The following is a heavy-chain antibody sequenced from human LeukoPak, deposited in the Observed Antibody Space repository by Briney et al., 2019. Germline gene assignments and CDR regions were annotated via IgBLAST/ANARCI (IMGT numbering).Heavy chain of an antibody. CDR3: TTDIGEDAPGTYYYDSSGYYSFDY. Sequence: GSLRLSCAASGFTFSIYAMSWVRQAPGKGLEWVSAISGSGGSTYYADSVKGRFTISRDNSKNTLYLQMNSLKTEDTAVYYCTTDIGEDAPGTYYYDSSGYYSFDYWGQGTLVTVSS. V-gene: IGHV3-23*01. CDR2: ISGSGGST. J-gene: IGHJ4*02. D-gene: IGHD3-22*01. CDR1: GFTFSIYA.